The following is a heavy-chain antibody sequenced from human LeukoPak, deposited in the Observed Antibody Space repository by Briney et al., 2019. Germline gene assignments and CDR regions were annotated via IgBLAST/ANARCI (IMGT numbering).Heavy chain of an antibody. CDR1: GFTFSAYS. Sequence: PGGSLRLSCAASGFTFSAYSMHWVPPAPGKGLEGGSTISSSSSHIFYADSVKGRFTISRDNAKNSLYLQMNSLTAEDTAVYYCARGLVSAYGSGTYYFDSWGQGSLVTVSS. V-gene: IGHV3-21*01. J-gene: IGHJ4*02. D-gene: IGHD3-10*01. CDR3: ARGLVSAYGSGTYYFDS. CDR2: ISSSSSHI.